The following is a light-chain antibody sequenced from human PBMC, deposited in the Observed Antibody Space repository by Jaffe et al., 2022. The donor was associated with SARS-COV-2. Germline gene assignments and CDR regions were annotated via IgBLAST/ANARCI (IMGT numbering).Light chain of an antibody. CDR1: SSDVGGYDY. V-gene: IGLV2-14*03. CDR2: AVS. Sequence: QSALTQPASVSGSPGQSIAISCTGTSSDVGGYDYVSWYQQHPGKAPKLMIHAVSNRPSGVSDRFSGSKSGNTASLTISGLQVEDEADYYCSSKRSSTSLVFGGGTKLTVL. CDR3: SSKRSSTSLV. J-gene: IGLJ3*02.